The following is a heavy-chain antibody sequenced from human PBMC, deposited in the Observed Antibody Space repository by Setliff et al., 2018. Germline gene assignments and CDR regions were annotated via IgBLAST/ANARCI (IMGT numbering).Heavy chain of an antibody. CDR1: GGSINSGGYY. D-gene: IGHD3-3*01. CDR3: ARVTGFSYMDV. CDR2: IYYSGST. Sequence: SETLSLTCTVSGGSINSGGYYWSWIRQHPGKGLEWIGYIYYSGSTYSNPSLKSRVTISVDTSKNQFSLKLSSVTAADTAVYFCARVTGFSYMDVWGKETTVTVSS. V-gene: IGHV4-31*03. J-gene: IGHJ6*03.